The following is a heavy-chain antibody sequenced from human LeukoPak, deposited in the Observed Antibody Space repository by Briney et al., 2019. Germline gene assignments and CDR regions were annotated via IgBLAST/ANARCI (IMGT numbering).Heavy chain of an antibody. D-gene: IGHD6-13*01. J-gene: IGHJ4*02. CDR2: ISSSGSTI. Sequence: GGSLRLSCAASGFTFSDYYMSWVRQAPGKGLEWVSYISSSGSTIHYADSVKGRFTISRDNAKNSLYLQMSSLRAEDTAVYYCARDGSSWYLDYWGQRTLVTVSS. V-gene: IGHV3-11*01. CDR3: ARDGSSWYLDY. CDR1: GFTFSDYY.